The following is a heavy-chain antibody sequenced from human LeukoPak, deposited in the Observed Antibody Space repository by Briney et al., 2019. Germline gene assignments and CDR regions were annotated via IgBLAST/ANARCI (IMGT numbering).Heavy chain of an antibody. D-gene: IGHD3-10*01. CDR2: ISNSGITI. J-gene: IGHJ4*02. CDR1: GFTFNDYY. CDR3: ARGEYGSGSYHIDY. V-gene: IGHV3-11*04. Sequence: PGGSLRLSCAASGFTFNDYYMTWIRQAPGKGLEWVSYISNSGITINYADSVKGRFTISRDNAKNSLYLQMNSLRAEDTAVYYCARGEYGSGSYHIDYWGQGTLVTVSS.